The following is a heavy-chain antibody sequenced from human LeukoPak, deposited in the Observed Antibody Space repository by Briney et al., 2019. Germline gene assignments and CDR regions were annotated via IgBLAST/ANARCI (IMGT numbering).Heavy chain of an antibody. Sequence: GGSLRLSCAASGFTFSSYGMHWVRQAPGKGLEWVAFIRYDGSNKYYADSVKGRFTISRDNAKNSLYLQMNSLRAEDTAVYYCARDTYDSSGYVDYWGQGTLVTVSS. V-gene: IGHV3-30*02. CDR3: ARDTYDSSGYVDY. D-gene: IGHD3-22*01. CDR2: IRYDGSNK. J-gene: IGHJ4*02. CDR1: GFTFSSYG.